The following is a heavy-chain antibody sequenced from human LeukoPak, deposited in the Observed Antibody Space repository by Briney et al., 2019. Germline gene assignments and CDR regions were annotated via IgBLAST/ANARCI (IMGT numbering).Heavy chain of an antibody. V-gene: IGHV1-46*01. Sequence: GASVKVSCKASGYTFTSYYMHWVRQAPGQGLEWMGIINPSGGSTSYAQKFQGRVTMTRDTSTSTVYMELSSLRSEDTAVYYCARGLLTGYSGPFLFQHWGQGTLVTVSS. CDR1: GYTFTSYY. D-gene: IGHD3-9*01. CDR2: INPSGGST. J-gene: IGHJ1*01. CDR3: ARGLLTGYSGPFLFQH.